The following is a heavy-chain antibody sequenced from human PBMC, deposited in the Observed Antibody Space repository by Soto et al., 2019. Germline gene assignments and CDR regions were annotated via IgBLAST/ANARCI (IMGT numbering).Heavy chain of an antibody. D-gene: IGHD5-18*01. J-gene: IGHJ2*01. CDR1: GGSITNHY. CDR3: ARDYDVNTAVDYWYFDL. Sequence: QVQLQESGPRLVTPSETLTLTCSLSGGSITNHYWGWIRQPPGKGLEFIGRIYPSGRAHYNPSLQSRVTMSVDTSKNQFSRKVNSVTAADTAIYYCARDYDVNTAVDYWYFDLGGRGTLVTVSS. V-gene: IGHV4-4*07. CDR2: IYPSGRA.